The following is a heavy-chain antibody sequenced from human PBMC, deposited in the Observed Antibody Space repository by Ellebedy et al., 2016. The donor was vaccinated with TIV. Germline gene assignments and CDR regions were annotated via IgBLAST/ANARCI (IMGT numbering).Heavy chain of an antibody. V-gene: IGHV4-30-4*01. D-gene: IGHD6-19*01. Sequence: MPSETLSLTCTVSGGSISGGDYYWSWIRQPPGKGLEWIGYIYYSGSTYYNPSLKSRVTISVDTSKNQFSLKLSSVTAADTAVYYCARRGSSGWYYFDYWGQGTLVTVSS. CDR3: ARRGSSGWYYFDY. CDR1: GGSISGGDYY. J-gene: IGHJ4*02. CDR2: IYYSGST.